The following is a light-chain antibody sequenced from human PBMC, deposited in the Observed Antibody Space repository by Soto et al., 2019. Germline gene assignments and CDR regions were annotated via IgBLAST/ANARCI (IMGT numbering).Light chain of an antibody. J-gene: IGLJ1*01. CDR2: RNT. Sequence: QSVLTQPPSASGTPGQRVTISCSGSSSNIGSNYVYWYQQLPGTAPQLLIYRNTQRPSGVPDRLSGSQSGTSASLAISGRRSEDEADYYCAAWDDSLSGLYVFGTGTTVTVL. V-gene: IGLV1-47*01. CDR1: SSNIGSNY. CDR3: AAWDDSLSGLYV.